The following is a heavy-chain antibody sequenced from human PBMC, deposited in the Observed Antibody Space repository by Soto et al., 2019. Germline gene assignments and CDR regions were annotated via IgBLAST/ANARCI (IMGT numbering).Heavy chain of an antibody. J-gene: IGHJ6*02. CDR2: IWYDGSYK. V-gene: IGHV3-33*01. Sequence: GGSLRLSCAASGFTFSAYGMHWVRQAPGKGLEWVAVIWYDGSYKYYGDSVKGRFTISRDNSKNTLYLQMNSLRAEDTAVYYCARELREQQLGWEYYYGMDVWGQGTTVTVSS. D-gene: IGHD6-13*01. CDR1: GFTFSAYG. CDR3: ARELREQQLGWEYYYGMDV.